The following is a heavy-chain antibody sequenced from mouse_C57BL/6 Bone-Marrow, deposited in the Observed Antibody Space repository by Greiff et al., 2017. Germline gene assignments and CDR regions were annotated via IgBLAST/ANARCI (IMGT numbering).Heavy chain of an antibody. CDR1: GYAFSSSW. CDR3: ARRGYYVGYYAMDY. CDR2: IYPGDGDT. J-gene: IGHJ4*01. D-gene: IGHD2-3*01. V-gene: IGHV1-82*01. Sequence: QVQLQQSGPELVKPGASVKISCKASGYAFSSSWMNWVKQRPGTGLEWIGRIYPGDGDTNYNGKFKGKATLTADKSSSTAYMQLSSLTSEDSAVYFCARRGYYVGYYAMDYWGQGTSVTVSS.